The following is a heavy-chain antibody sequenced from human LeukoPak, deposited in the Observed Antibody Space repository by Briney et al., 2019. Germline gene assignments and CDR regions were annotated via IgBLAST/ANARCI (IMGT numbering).Heavy chain of an antibody. CDR2: ISSSSSYI. Sequence: GGSLRLSCVASGFTFSSYNINWVRQAPGKGLEWVSSISSSSSYIYYADSVKGRFTISRDNAKNSLYLQMNSLRAEDTAVYYCARGLLVEAGNFDYWGQGTLVTVPS. CDR1: GFTFSSYN. CDR3: ARGLLVEAGNFDY. D-gene: IGHD1-26*01. V-gene: IGHV3-21*06. J-gene: IGHJ4*02.